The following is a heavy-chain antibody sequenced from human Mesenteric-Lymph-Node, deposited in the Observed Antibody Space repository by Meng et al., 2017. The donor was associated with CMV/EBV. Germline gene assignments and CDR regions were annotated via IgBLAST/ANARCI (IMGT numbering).Heavy chain of an antibody. CDR3: ASREYSSSYYFDY. J-gene: IGHJ4*02. D-gene: IGHD6-6*01. V-gene: IGHV3-48*04. CDR1: GFTFSSYS. Sequence: GESLKISCAASGFTFSSYSMNWVRQAPGKGLEWLSYISSSSSSIYYADSVKGRFTISRDNAKNSLYLQLNSLRADDTAVYYCASREYSSSYYFDYWGRGTLVTVSS. CDR2: ISSSSSSI.